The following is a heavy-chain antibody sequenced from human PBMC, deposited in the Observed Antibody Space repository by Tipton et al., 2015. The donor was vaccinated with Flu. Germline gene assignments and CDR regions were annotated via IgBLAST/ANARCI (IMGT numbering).Heavy chain of an antibody. Sequence: SLRLSCAASGFTFNNYWMHWVRQVPGKGLEWVSLISWDGGSTSYGDSVKSRVTISRDNSKYSLYLQMGSLRPEDTALYYCAKAMGDYYGSGSLLHYWGQGTLVTVSS. CDR2: ISWDGGST. D-gene: IGHD3-10*01. V-gene: IGHV3-43D*04. CDR1: GFTFNNYW. J-gene: IGHJ4*02. CDR3: AKAMGDYYGSGSLLHY.